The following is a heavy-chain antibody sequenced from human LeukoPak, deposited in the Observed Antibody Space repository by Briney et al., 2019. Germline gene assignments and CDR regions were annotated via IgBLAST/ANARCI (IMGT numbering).Heavy chain of an antibody. CDR1: GFTFDDYA. J-gene: IGHJ4*02. Sequence: GGSLRLSCAASGFTFDDYAMHWVRQAPGKGLEWVSGISWNSGSIGYADSVKGRFTISRDNSKNTLYLQMNSLRAGDTAVYYCAKGLLTSSGPLSPFDYWGQGTLVTVSS. CDR3: AKGLLTSSGPLSPFDY. D-gene: IGHD3-22*01. CDR2: ISWNSGSI. V-gene: IGHV3-9*01.